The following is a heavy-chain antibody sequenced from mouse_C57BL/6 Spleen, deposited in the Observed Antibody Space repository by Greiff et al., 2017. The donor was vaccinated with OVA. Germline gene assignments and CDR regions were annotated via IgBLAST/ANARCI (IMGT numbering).Heavy chain of an antibody. D-gene: IGHD1-1*01. CDR2: INPNNGGT. V-gene: IGHV1-26*01. CDR1: GYTFTDYY. Sequence: VQLQQSGPELVKPGASVKISCKASGYTFTDYYMNWVKQSHGKSLEWIGDINPNNGGTSYNQKFKGKATLTVDKSSSTAYMELRSLTSEDSAVYYCARGIRIYYGSSYAMDYWGQGTSVTVSS. J-gene: IGHJ4*01. CDR3: ARGIRIYYGSSYAMDY.